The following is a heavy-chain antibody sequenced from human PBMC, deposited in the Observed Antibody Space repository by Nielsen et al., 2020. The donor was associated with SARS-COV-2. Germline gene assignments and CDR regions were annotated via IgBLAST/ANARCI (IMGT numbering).Heavy chain of an antibody. CDR2: ISGSGGNT. J-gene: IGHJ4*02. CDR1: GFTFSSYA. CDR3: AKGVGYCTNGVCAGYYFDY. D-gene: IGHD2-8*01. Sequence: GGSLRLSCAASGFTFSSYAMSWVRQAPGKGLEWVSAISGSGGNTYYADSVKGRFTISRDNSKNTLYLQMNSLRAEDTAVYYCAKGVGYCTNGVCAGYYFDYWGQGTLVTVSS. V-gene: IGHV3-23*01.